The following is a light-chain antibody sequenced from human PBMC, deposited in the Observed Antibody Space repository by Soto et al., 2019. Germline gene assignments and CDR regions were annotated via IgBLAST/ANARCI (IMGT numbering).Light chain of an antibody. CDR1: QSVSSSY. CDR3: QQRRNWPGT. Sequence: EIVLTQSPGTLSLSPGERATLSCRASQSVSSSYLAWYQQKPGQAPRLLIYGASSRATGIPDRFSGSGSGTDFTLTISSLEPEDFAVYYCQQRRNWPGTFGQGTKVDIK. CDR2: GAS. V-gene: IGKV3D-20*02. J-gene: IGKJ1*01.